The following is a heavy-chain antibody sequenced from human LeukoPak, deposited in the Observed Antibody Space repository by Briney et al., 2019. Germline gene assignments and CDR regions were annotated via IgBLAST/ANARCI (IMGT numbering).Heavy chain of an antibody. V-gene: IGHV4-4*07. J-gene: IGHJ4*02. CDR2: IYASGST. CDR3: ARAQTRYSGSYYVDY. CDR1: GGSISSYY. Sequence: PSETLSLTCTVSGGSISSYYWSWIRQPAGKGLEWIGRIYASGSTNYNPSLKSRVTISVDTSKNQFSLKLSSVTAADTAVYYCARAQTRYSGSYYVDYWGQGTLVTVPS. D-gene: IGHD1-26*01.